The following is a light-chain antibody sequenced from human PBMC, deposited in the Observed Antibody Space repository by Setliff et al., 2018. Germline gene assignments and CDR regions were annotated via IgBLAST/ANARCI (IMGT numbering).Light chain of an antibody. CDR1: SRDVGSSTF. CDR2: EIS. CDR3: SSYAGTNNPYV. J-gene: IGLJ1*01. V-gene: IGLV2-8*01. Sequence: QSVLTQPPSASGSPGQSLIISCTGTSRDVGSSTFVSWYQQHPGMAPKLLIYEISKRPSGVPDRFSGSKSGNTASLTVSGLQAEDEADYYCSSYAGTNNPYVFGSGTKVTVL.